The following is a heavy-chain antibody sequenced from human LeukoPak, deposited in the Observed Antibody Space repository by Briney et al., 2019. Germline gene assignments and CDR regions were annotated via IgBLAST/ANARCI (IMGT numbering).Heavy chain of an antibody. D-gene: IGHD2-2*01. CDR1: GGSISSYY. J-gene: IGHJ2*01. Sequence: PSETLSLTCTVSGGSISSYYWSWIRQPPGKGLEWIGYIYYGGSTNYNPSLKSRVTISVDTSKNQFSLKLSSVTAADTAVYYCARDAQYGIPADPYWYFDLWGRGTLVTVSS. CDR2: IYYGGST. CDR3: ARDAQYGIPADPYWYFDL. V-gene: IGHV4-59*01.